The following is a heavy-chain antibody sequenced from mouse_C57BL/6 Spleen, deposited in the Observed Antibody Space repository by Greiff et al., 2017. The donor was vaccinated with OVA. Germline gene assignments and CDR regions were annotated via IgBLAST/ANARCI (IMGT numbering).Heavy chain of an antibody. Sequence: EVMLVESGGGLVKPGGSLKLSCAASGFTFSDYGMHWVRQAPEKGLEWVAYISSCSSTIYYADTVKGRFTISRDNAKNTLFLQMTSLRSEDTAMYYCARRSTAGAMDYWGQGTSVTVSS. CDR3: ARRSTAGAMDY. D-gene: IGHD1-2*01. CDR1: GFTFSDYG. CDR2: ISSCSSTI. V-gene: IGHV5-17*01. J-gene: IGHJ4*01.